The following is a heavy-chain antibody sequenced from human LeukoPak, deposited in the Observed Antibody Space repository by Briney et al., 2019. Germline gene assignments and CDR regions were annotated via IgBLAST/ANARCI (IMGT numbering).Heavy chain of an antibody. CDR1: GYTFTSYG. D-gene: IGHD4-23*01. V-gene: IGHV1-18*01. CDR3: ARGPGYGGILFDY. J-gene: IGHJ4*02. Sequence: ASVKVSCKASGYTFTSYGISWVRQAPGQGLEWMGWISAYNGNTNYAQKFQGRVTITADESTSTAYMELSSLRSEDTAVYYCARGPGYGGILFDYWGQGTLVTVSS. CDR2: ISAYNGNT.